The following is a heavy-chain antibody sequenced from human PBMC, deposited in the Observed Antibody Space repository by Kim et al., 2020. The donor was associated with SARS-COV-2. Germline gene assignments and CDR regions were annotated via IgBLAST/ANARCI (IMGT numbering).Heavy chain of an antibody. J-gene: IGHJ4*02. V-gene: IGHV1-18*04. CDR3: ARDRRADGSGRSGY. D-gene: IGHD3-10*01. CDR2: ISAYNGNT. CDR1: GYTFTSYG. Sequence: ASVKVSCKASGYTFTSYGISWVRQAPGQGLEWMGWISAYNGNTNYAQKLQGRVTMTTDTSTSTAYMELRSLRSDDTAVYYCARDRRADGSGRSGYWGQGTLVTVSS.